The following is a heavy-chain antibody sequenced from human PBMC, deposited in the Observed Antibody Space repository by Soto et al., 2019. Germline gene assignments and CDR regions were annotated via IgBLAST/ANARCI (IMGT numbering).Heavy chain of an antibody. J-gene: IGHJ4*02. CDR3: TTDYYDSSGYYFDY. CDR1: GFTFSNAW. Sequence: PGGSLRLSCAASGFTFSNAWMNWVRQAPGKGLEWVGRIKSKTDGGTTDYAAPVKGRFTISRDDSKNTLYLQMNSLKTEDTAVYYCTTDYYDSSGYYFDYWGRGTLVTVSS. CDR2: IKSKTDGGTT. D-gene: IGHD3-22*01. V-gene: IGHV3-15*07.